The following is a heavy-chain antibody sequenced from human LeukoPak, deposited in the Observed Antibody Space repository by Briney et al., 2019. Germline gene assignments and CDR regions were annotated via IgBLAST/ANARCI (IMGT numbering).Heavy chain of an antibody. Sequence: PGGSMRLSCAAAGFSLISYNMNWVRQAAGKGLEWVSSISSTSSHIYYADSVKGRFTISRDNSKNSLYLQMNSLRAEDTAMYYCATAPYDILTGYSPYYFESWGQGTLVTVSS. CDR1: GFSLISYN. D-gene: IGHD3-9*01. CDR3: ATAPYDILTGYSPYYFES. V-gene: IGHV3-21*06. J-gene: IGHJ4*02. CDR2: ISSTSSHI.